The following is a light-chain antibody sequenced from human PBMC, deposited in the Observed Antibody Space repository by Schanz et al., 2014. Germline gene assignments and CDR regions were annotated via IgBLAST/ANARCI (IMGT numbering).Light chain of an antibody. J-gene: IGLJ3*02. CDR3: QSFDSSLSGWV. Sequence: QSVLTQPPSVSGAPGQRVTISCTGSTSNLGATYDVHWYQQLPGAAPKLLIYANNIRPSGVPDRFSASKSDTSASLAITGLQAEDEADYYCQSFDSSLSGWVFGGGTKLTVL. CDR1: TSNLGATYD. CDR2: ANN. V-gene: IGLV1-40*01.